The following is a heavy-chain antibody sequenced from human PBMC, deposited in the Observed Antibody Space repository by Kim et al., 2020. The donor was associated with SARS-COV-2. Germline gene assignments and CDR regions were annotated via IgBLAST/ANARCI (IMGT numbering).Heavy chain of an antibody. Sequence: GSRKGRVTISRDNSKNTLYLQMNSLRAEDTAVYYCARGSTSYYYYGMDVWGQGTTVTVSS. V-gene: IGHV3-30*01. J-gene: IGHJ6*02. D-gene: IGHD2-2*01. CDR3: ARGSTSYYYYGMDV.